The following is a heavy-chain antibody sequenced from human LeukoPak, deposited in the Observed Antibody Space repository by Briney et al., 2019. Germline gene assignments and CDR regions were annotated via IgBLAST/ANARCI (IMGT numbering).Heavy chain of an antibody. CDR1: GFTFSSYS. V-gene: IGHV3-21*01. J-gene: IGHJ6*02. Sequence: GGSLRLSCAASGFTFSSYSMNWVRQAPGKGLEWVSSISSSSSYIYYADSVKGRFTISRDNAKNSLYLQMNSLRAEDTAVYYCARDGKLLWFGDESYYYYYGMDVWGQGTTVTVSS. CDR2: ISSSSSYI. CDR3: ARDGKLLWFGDESYYYYYGMDV. D-gene: IGHD3-10*01.